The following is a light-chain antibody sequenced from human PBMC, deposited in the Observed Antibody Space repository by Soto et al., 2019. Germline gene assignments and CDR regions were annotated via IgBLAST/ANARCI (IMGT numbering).Light chain of an antibody. CDR2: RTN. J-gene: IGLJ1*01. Sequence: QSALTQPPSASGTPGQRVTISCSGSSSNIGSNYVYWYQQLPGTAPKLLIYRTNQRPSGVPDRFSGSKSGTSASLAITELRSEDEADYYCAAWDDSLSANFVFGTGTKVIVL. CDR3: AAWDDSLSANFV. CDR1: SSNIGSNY. V-gene: IGLV1-47*01.